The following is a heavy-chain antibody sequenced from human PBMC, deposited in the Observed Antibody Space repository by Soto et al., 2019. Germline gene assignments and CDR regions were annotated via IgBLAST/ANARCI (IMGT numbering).Heavy chain of an antibody. V-gene: IGHV3-33*01. CDR3: ARGGKNSYGMDV. CDR1: GLSFSNFG. CDR2: IWYDGRNK. Sequence: GGSLRLSCEASGLSFSNFGMHWVRQAPDKGLEWVANIWYDGRNKYYADSVKGRFTISRDNSKNTVYLEMSSLRAEDTAVYYCARGGKNSYGMDVWGQGTKVTVYS. J-gene: IGHJ6*02. D-gene: IGHD3-16*01.